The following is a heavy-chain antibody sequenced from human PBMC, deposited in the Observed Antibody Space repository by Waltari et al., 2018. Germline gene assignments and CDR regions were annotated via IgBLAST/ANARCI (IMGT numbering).Heavy chain of an antibody. D-gene: IGHD1-26*01. CDR3: VRGSSGKNTGPVDD. CDR1: GFTFTNYW. Sequence: EVQLVESGGGLVQPGGSLRLSCAASGFTFTNYWMKWVRQAPGKGLEWVANIKQDGSAKYYVDSVKGRFTISRDNAKNSLYLQMNSLRAEDTAVYYCVRGSSGKNTGPVDDWGQGTLVTVSS. V-gene: IGHV3-7*03. CDR2: IKQDGSAK. J-gene: IGHJ4*02.